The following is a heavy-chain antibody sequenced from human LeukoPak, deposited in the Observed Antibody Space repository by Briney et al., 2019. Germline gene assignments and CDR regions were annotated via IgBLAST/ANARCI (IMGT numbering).Heavy chain of an antibody. CDR1: GGSISSGSYY. D-gene: IGHD3-22*01. CDR2: IYTSGST. Sequence: SQTLSLTCTVSGGSISSGSYYWSWTRQPAGKGLEWIGRIYTSGSTNYNPSLKSRVTISVDTSKNQFSLKLSSVTAADTAVYYCARDSATYYYDSSGYSNWGQGTLVTVSS. CDR3: ARDSATYYYDSSGYSN. V-gene: IGHV4-61*02. J-gene: IGHJ4*02.